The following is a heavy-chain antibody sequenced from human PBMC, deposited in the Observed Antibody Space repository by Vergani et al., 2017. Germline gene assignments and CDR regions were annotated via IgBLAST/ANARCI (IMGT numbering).Heavy chain of an antibody. J-gene: IGHJ4*02. CDR1: GFSFGSYG. Sequence: QVQLVESGGGVVQPGGSLRLSCAASGFSFGSYGMHWVRVRQAPGKGLEWLAYLRYDGTTKQYADSVKGRFTISRDNSKNMLYLQMDSLRPEDTAMFYCVKYRGSSIGFDDWGQGTQVTVSS. V-gene: IGHV3-30*02. CDR3: VKYRGSSIGFDD. D-gene: IGHD2-2*01. CDR2: LRYDGTTK.